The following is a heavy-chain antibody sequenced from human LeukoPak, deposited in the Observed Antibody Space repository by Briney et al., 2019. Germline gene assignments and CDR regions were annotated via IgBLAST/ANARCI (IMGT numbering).Heavy chain of an antibody. CDR1: GYTFTSYY. J-gene: IGHJ3*02. V-gene: IGHV1-46*01. Sequence: ASVKVSCKASGYTFTSYYMHWVRQAPGQGLEWMGIINPSGGSTSYAQKFQGRVTMTRDTSTSTVYMELSSLRSEDTAVYYCARTSRDGYNYVAFDIWGQGTMVTVSS. D-gene: IGHD5-24*01. CDR3: ARTSRDGYNYVAFDI. CDR2: INPSGGST.